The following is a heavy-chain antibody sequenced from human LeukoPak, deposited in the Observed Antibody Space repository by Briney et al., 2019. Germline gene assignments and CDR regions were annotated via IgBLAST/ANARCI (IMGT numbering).Heavy chain of an antibody. J-gene: IGHJ4*02. Sequence: GSLRLSCAASGFTFSDYYMSWIRQAPGKGLEWVSYISSSGSTIYYADSVKGRFTISRDNAKNSLYLQMNSLRAEDTAVYYCARSSYDFWSGYYYYFDYWGQGTLVTVSS. CDR3: ARSSYDFWSGYYYYFDY. V-gene: IGHV3-11*01. CDR2: ISSSGSTI. D-gene: IGHD3-3*01. CDR1: GFTFSDYY.